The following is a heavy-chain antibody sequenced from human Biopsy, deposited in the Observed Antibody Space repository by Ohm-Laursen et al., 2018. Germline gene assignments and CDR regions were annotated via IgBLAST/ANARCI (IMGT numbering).Heavy chain of an antibody. V-gene: IGHV4-4*07. CDR1: GDSINNYY. J-gene: IGHJ3*02. Sequence: TLSLTCTVSGDSINNYYWSWIRQPAGKGLEWIGRIYTSGSPNYNLSLESRVIMSVGTSKNQFSLNLRSVTAADTAVYYCARGTGRYYVYGAFDIWGQGTVVTVSS. CDR2: IYTSGSP. CDR3: ARGTGRYYVYGAFDI. D-gene: IGHD1-26*01.